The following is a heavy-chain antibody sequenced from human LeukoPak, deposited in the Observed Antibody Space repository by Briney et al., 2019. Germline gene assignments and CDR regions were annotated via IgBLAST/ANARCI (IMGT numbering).Heavy chain of an antibody. J-gene: IGHJ4*02. CDR2: IVVGSGNT. CDR1: GFTFTSSA. V-gene: IGHV1-58*02. Sequence: PWASVKVSCKASGFTFTSSAMQWVRQARGQRLEWIGWIVVGSGNTNYAQKFQERVTITRDMSTSTAYMELSSLRSEDTAVYYCAAGVLGAAGYFDYWGQGTLVTVSS. CDR3: AAGVLGAAGYFDY. D-gene: IGHD1-26*01.